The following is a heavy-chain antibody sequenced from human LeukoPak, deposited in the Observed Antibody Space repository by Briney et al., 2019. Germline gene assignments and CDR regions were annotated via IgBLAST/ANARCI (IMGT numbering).Heavy chain of an antibody. V-gene: IGHV4-59*08. CDR3: ARHTKSYGRFDY. Sequence: SETLSLTCTVSGGSISSYYWSWIRQPPGKGLEWIGYIYYSGSTNYSPSLKSRVTISVDTSKNQFSLKLTSVTAADTAVYYCARHTKSYGRFDYWGQGTLVTVSS. D-gene: IGHD4-17*01. J-gene: IGHJ4*02. CDR2: IYYSGST. CDR1: GGSISSYY.